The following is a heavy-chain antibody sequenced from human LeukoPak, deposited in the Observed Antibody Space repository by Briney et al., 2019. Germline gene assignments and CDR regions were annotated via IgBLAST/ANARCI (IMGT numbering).Heavy chain of an antibody. CDR3: AGASRLQDWYFDL. CDR2: INHSGST. CDR1: GGSFSGYY. Sequence: SETLSLTCAVYGGSFSGYYWSWIRQPPGKGLEWIGEINHSGSTNYNPSLKSRVTISVDTSKNQFSLKLSSVTAADTAVYYCAGASRLQDWYFDLWGRGTLVTVSS. J-gene: IGHJ2*01. V-gene: IGHV4-34*01.